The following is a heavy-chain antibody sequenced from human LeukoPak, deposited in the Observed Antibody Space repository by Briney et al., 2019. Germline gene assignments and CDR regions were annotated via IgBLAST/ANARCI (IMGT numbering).Heavy chain of an antibody. J-gene: IGHJ6*02. Sequence: ETLSLTCTVSGGSISSSSYYWGWIRQAPGKGLEWVSSISSSSSYIYYADSVKGRFTISRDNAKNSLYLQMNSLRAEDTAVYYCARDSMGYCSSTSCSNIANSYYGMDVWGQGTTVTVSS. CDR2: ISSSSSYI. CDR3: ARDSMGYCSSTSCSNIANSYYGMDV. V-gene: IGHV3-21*01. D-gene: IGHD2-2*01. CDR1: GGSISSSS.